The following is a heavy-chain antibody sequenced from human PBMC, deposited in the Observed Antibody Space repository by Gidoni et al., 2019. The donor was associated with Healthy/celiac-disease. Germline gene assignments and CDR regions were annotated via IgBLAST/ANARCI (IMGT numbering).Heavy chain of an antibody. CDR1: GFTFGVYA. Sequence: EVQLVESGGGLVQPGRSLILSCTASGFTFGVYAMSWVRQAPGKGLEWVGFIRSKAYGGTTEYAASVKGRFTISRDDSKSIAYLQMNSLKTEDTAVYYCTRVWQWLRWGQGTLVTVSS. CDR3: TRVWQWLR. J-gene: IGHJ4*02. V-gene: IGHV3-49*04. CDR2: IRSKAYGGTT. D-gene: IGHD5-12*01.